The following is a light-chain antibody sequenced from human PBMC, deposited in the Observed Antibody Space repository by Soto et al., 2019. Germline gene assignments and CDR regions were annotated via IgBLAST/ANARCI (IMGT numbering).Light chain of an antibody. V-gene: IGKV3-20*01. Sequence: EMVLTQSPGTLSLSPGERATLSCRASQSVSSSYLACYQQKPGQAPRLLIYGSSSRATGIPDRFSGSGSGSDFTLTISRLEPEDFAVYYCQQYGSSPGTFGQGTKLEIK. J-gene: IGKJ2*01. CDR1: QSVSSSY. CDR3: QQYGSSPGT. CDR2: GSS.